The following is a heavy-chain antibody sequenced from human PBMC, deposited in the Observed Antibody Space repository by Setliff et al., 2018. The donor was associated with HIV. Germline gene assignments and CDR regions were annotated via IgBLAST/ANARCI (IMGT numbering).Heavy chain of an antibody. D-gene: IGHD7-27*01. CDR2: INTVNGNT. Sequence: ASVKVSCKASGYTFTRNAMHWVRQAPGQRLEWMGWINTVNGNTKYSQKFQGRVTITVTPSISTAYMELSSLRSEDTAVYYCARDTRWGDWYFDLWGRGTLVTVS. J-gene: IGHJ2*01. CDR1: GYTFTRNA. CDR3: ARDTRWGDWYFDL. V-gene: IGHV1-3*04.